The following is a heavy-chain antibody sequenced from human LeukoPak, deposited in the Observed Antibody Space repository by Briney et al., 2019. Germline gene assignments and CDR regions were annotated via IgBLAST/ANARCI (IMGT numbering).Heavy chain of an antibody. V-gene: IGHV1-18*01. J-gene: IGHJ4*02. CDR3: ARDTSDSWYDIFGDY. CDR1: GYSFIGYG. CDR2: VSGNTGNT. D-gene: IGHD6-13*01. Sequence: GASVKVSCKASGYSFIGYGISWVRQAPGQGLEWMGWVSGNTGNTHYSEKFQGRVTMPKDTSTTTAYLELRGLSSDDTAMYYCARDTSDSWYDIFGDYWGQGPLVTVSS.